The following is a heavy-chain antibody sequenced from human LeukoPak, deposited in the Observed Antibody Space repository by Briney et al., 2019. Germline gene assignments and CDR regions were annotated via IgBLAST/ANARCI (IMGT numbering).Heavy chain of an antibody. J-gene: IGHJ6*02. D-gene: IGHD3-10*01. CDR1: GFTFSSYA. V-gene: IGHV3-23*01. CDR3: ASGRGRASDYYYGMDV. Sequence: PGGSLRLSCAASGFTFSSYAMTWVRQAPGKGLEWVSLISGSGGSTDYAGSVKGRFTISRDNSKNTLYLQMNSLRAEDTAGYYCASGRGRASDYYYGMDVWGQGTTVTVSS. CDR2: ISGSGGST.